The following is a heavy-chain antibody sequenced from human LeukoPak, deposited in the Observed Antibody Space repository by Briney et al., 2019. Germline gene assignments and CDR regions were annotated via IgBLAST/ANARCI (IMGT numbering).Heavy chain of an antibody. D-gene: IGHD3-10*01. CDR3: ARDLLGGSGYYYYYYGMDV. Sequence: ASVKVSCKASGGTFSSYAISWVRQAPGQGLEWMGGISAYNGNTNYAQKLQGRVTMTTDTSTSTAYMELRSLRSDDTAVYYCARDLLGGSGYYYYYYGMDVWGQGTTVTVSS. CDR1: GGTFSSYA. V-gene: IGHV1-18*01. CDR2: ISAYNGNT. J-gene: IGHJ6*02.